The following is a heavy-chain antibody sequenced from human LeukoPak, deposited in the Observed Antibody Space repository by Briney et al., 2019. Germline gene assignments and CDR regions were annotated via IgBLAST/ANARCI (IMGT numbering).Heavy chain of an antibody. CDR1: GYTFTGYY. J-gene: IGHJ3*02. CDR3: ARGEFIVAAHGDAFDI. D-gene: IGHD5-12*01. CDR2: INPNSGGT. V-gene: IGHV1-2*02. Sequence: ASVKVSCKASGYTFTGYYMHWVRQAPGQGLEWMGWINPNSGGTNYAQKFQGRVTMTRDTSISTAYMELSRLRSDDTAVYYCARGEFIVAAHGDAFDIWGQGTMVTVSS.